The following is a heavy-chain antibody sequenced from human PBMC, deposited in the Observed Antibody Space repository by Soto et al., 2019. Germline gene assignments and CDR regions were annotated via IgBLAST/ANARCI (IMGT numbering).Heavy chain of an antibody. V-gene: IGHV4-39*01. CDR1: GASISSRSSY. D-gene: IGHD6-13*01. Sequence: LSETLSLTCIVSGASISSRSSYWGWIRQPPGKGLEWVGTFYSGSTYNNPSLKSRVTISVDTSKNQFSLKLSSVAAEDTAIYYCATTRCIAVGGIFDHWGPGTLVTVSS. CDR2: FYSGST. CDR3: ATTRCIAVGGIFDH. J-gene: IGHJ5*02.